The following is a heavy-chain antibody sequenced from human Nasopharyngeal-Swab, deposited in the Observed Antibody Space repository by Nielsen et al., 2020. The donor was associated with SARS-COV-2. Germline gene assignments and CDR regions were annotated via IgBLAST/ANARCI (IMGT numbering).Heavy chain of an antibody. CDR2: IIPILGIA. CDR3: ARYLYGSSWGDAFDI. CDR1: GGTFSSYA. D-gene: IGHD6-13*01. J-gene: IGHJ3*02. V-gene: IGHV1-69*04. Sequence: SVKVSCKASGGTFSSYAISCVRQAPGQGLEWMGRIIPILGIANYAQKFQGRVTITADKSTSTAYMELSSLGSEDTAVYYCARYLYGSSWGDAFDIWGQGTMVTVSS.